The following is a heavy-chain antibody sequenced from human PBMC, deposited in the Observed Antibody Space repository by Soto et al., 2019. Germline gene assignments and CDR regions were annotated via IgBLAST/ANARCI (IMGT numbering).Heavy chain of an antibody. V-gene: IGHV4-59*01. CDR3: ARGHIRGYFAY. D-gene: IGHD2-21*01. CDR2: IYYSGST. J-gene: IGHJ4*02. CDR1: GGSISSYY. Sequence: SETLSLTCTVSGGSISSYYWSWIRQPPGKGLEWIGYIYYSGSTNYNPSLKSRVTISVDTSKNQFSLKLSSVTAADTAVYYCARGHIRGYFAYWGQGTLVPVSS.